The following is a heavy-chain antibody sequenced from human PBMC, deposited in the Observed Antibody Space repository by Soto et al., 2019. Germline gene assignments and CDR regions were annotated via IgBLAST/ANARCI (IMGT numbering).Heavy chain of an antibody. CDR1: GFTFNTYA. V-gene: IGHV3-23*01. D-gene: IGHD5-12*01. Sequence: EVQLLESGGGLVQPGGSLRLSCAASGFTFNTYAMSWVRQAPGKGLEWVSGISASGGGTYYTDSVKGRFTISRDNSNNMAHLQMNGLRDEATGTYYCTKDQGVIVAAIRPLAADAWGQGTTVTVSS. CDR2: ISASGGGT. J-gene: IGHJ6*02. CDR3: TKDQGVIVAAIRPLAADA.